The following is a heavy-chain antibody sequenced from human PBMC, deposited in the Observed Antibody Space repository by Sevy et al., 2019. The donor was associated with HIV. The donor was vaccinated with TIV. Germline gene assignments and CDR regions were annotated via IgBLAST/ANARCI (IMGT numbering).Heavy chain of an antibody. J-gene: IGHJ4*02. V-gene: IGHV3-23*01. CDR1: GFTFAKYS. Sequence: GGSLRLSCAASGFTFAKYSMSWVRQAPGKGLEWVSTFSFGCGRINYADSVKGRFTISRDNSRNTLFLQMNTLRAEDTAVYYCAKDGGVNWDQYYFDSWGQGTLVTV. D-gene: IGHD2-8*02. CDR2: FSFGCGRI. CDR3: AKDGGVNWDQYYFDS.